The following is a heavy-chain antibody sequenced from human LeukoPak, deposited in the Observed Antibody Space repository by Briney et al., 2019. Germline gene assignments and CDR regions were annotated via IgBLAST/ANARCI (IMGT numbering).Heavy chain of an antibody. CDR2: INTSGYT. J-gene: IGHJ3*01. V-gene: IGHV4-4*07. CDR3: ARDYTVGPNGAFDF. CDR1: GGSISSHY. Sequence: SETLSLTCTVSGGSISSHYWSWIRQPAGKGLEWIGRINTSGYTNYKSSLQSRVTMSVDTSKNQFSLKLTSVTAADTAVYYCARDYTVGPNGAFDFWGQGTMVTVSS. D-gene: IGHD1-26*01.